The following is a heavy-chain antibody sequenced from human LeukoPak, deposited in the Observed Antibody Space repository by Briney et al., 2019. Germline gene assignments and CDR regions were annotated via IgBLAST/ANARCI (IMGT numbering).Heavy chain of an antibody. Sequence: VGPLRLSCAASGFTFSSYSMNWVRQAPGKGLEWVSSISSSSSYIYYADSVKGRFTISRDNAKNSLYLQMNSLRAEDTAVYYCARVNKVGPFDYWGQGTLVTVSS. CDR3: ARVNKVGPFDY. CDR2: ISSSSSYI. V-gene: IGHV3-21*01. CDR1: GFTFSSYS. J-gene: IGHJ4*02.